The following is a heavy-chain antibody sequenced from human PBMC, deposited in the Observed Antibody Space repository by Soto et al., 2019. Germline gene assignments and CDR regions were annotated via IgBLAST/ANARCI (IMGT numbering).Heavy chain of an antibody. CDR2: INHSGST. D-gene: IGHD3-22*01. CDR3: ARDGGGNYYDSSGVFDY. V-gene: IGHV4-34*01. J-gene: IGHJ4*02. Sequence: PSETLSLTCAVYGGSFSGYYWSWIRQPPGKGLEWIGEINHSGSTYYNPSLKSRVTISVDTSKNQFSLKLSSVTAADTAVYYCARDGGGNYYDSSGVFDYWGQGTLVTVSS. CDR1: GGSFSGYY.